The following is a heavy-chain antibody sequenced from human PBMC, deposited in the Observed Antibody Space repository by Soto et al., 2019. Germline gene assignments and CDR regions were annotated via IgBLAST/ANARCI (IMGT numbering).Heavy chain of an antibody. CDR3: AIDPRVVYYYYGMDV. D-gene: IGHD3-3*01. Sequence: EVQLLESGGGLVQPGGSLRLSCAASGFTFSSYAMSWVRQAPGKGLEWVSAISGSGGSTYYADSVKGRFTISRDNSKNTLYLQMNSLRAEDTAVYYCAIDPRVVYYYYGMDVWGQGTTVTVSS. CDR2: ISGSGGST. CDR1: GFTFSSYA. V-gene: IGHV3-23*01. J-gene: IGHJ6*02.